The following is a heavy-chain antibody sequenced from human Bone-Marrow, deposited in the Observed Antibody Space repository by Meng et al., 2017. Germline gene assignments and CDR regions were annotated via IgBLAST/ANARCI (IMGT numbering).Heavy chain of an antibody. V-gene: IGHV5-51*01. Sequence: GESLKTSCQGSGYSFTSYWIGWVRQTPGKGLEWMGIIYPGDSATRYSPSFQGQITISADKSISTAYLQWSSLKASDTAMHYCASWHFWSGYRIDYWGQGTLVTVSS. CDR2: IYPGDSAT. J-gene: IGHJ4*02. CDR3: ASWHFWSGYRIDY. CDR1: GYSFTSYW. D-gene: IGHD3-3*02.